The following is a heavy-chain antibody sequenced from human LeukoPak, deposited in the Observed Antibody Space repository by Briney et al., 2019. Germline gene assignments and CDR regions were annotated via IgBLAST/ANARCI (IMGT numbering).Heavy chain of an antibody. D-gene: IGHD5-24*01. V-gene: IGHV1-2*02. Sequence: GASVKVSCKASGYTFTDYYMHWVRQAPGQGLEWMGWINPNSGGTNYAQKFQGRVTMTRGTSISTAYMELSRLRSDDTAMYYCAPEAGYNYDYWGQGTLVTVSS. CDR1: GYTFTDYY. CDR3: APEAGYNYDY. CDR2: INPNSGGT. J-gene: IGHJ4*02.